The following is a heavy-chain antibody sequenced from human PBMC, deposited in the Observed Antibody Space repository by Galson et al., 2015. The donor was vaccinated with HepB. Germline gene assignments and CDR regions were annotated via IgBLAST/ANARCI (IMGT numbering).Heavy chain of an antibody. D-gene: IGHD5-24*01. J-gene: IGHJ6*02. CDR1: GFSVRSNY. V-gene: IGHV3-53*01. CDR3: ARDRVEMAQFGAFYYGMDV. CDR2: IYSGGSR. Sequence: LRLSCAASGFSVRSNYMSWVRQAPGKGLEWVSVIYSGGSRYYADSVKGRFTISRDNSKNTLYFQMNSLRAEDAAVYYCARDRVEMAQFGAFYYGMDVWGQGTTVTVSS.